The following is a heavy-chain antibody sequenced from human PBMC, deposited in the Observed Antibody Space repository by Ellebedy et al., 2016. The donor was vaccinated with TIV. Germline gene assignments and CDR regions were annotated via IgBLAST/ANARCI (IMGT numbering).Heavy chain of an antibody. CDR2: ISYDGSNK. J-gene: IGHJ4*02. Sequence: GGSLRLSXAASGFTFSSYAMHWVRQAPGKGLEWVAVISYDGSNKYYADSVKGRFTISRDNSKNTLYLQMNSLRAEDTAVYYCAKRNYWAYWGQGTLVTVSS. V-gene: IGHV3-30*04. D-gene: IGHD1-7*01. CDR3: AKRNYWAY. CDR1: GFTFSSYA.